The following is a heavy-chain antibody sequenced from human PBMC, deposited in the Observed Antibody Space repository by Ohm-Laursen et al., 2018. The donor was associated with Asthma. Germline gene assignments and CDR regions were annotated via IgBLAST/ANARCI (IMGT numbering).Heavy chain of an antibody. CDR3: ARDRRGDGYNFVY. Sequence: ATVKISCNASGYTFTSYAMHWVRQAPGQRLEWMGWINAGNGNTKYSQKFQGRVTITRDTSASTAYMELSSLRSEDTAVYYCARDRRGDGYNFVYWGQGTLVTVSS. CDR1: GYTFTSYA. D-gene: IGHD5-24*01. J-gene: IGHJ4*02. CDR2: INAGNGNT. V-gene: IGHV1-3*01.